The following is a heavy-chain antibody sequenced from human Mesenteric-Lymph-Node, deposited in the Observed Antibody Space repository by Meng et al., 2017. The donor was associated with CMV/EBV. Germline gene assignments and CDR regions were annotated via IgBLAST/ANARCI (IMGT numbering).Heavy chain of an antibody. V-gene: IGHV3-30-3*01. CDR1: GFTFISSA. CDR3: ARGLDYYDFWSAYYDY. J-gene: IGHJ4*02. CDR2: ISYDGTNE. D-gene: IGHD3-3*01. Sequence: GESLKISCAASGFTFISSAMHWVRQAPGKGLEWVAVISYDGTNEYYADSVKGRFTISRDNSNNMLYLQMSTLRAEDTATYYCARGLDYYDFWSAYYDYWGQGTLVTVSS.